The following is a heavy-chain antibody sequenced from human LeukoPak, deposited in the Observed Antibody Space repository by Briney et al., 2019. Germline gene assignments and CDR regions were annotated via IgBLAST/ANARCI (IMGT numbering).Heavy chain of an antibody. Sequence: PGGSLRLSCAASGFSFRHYGMYWVRQAPGKGLEWVSFIRDDGDAQYYADSVKGRFTISRDNSNNALFLQMNGLRAEDTAVYYCAKHKLGSPTDAFDIWGQGTMVTVSS. CDR2: IRDDGDAQ. J-gene: IGHJ3*02. CDR1: GFSFRHYG. CDR3: AKHKLGSPTDAFDI. D-gene: IGHD7-27*01. V-gene: IGHV3-30*02.